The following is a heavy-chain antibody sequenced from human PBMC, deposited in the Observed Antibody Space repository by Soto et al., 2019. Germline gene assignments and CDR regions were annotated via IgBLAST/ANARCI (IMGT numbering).Heavy chain of an antibody. Sequence: GASVKVSCKASGGTFSSYAISWVRQAPGQGLEWMGGIIPILGTANYAQKFQGRVTITADKSTSTAYMELSSLRSEDTAVYYCAREGDYDSSGYYYYGMDVWGQGTTVTVSS. CDR1: GGTFSSYA. V-gene: IGHV1-69*06. CDR3: AREGDYDSSGYYYYGMDV. J-gene: IGHJ6*02. CDR2: IIPILGTA. D-gene: IGHD3-22*01.